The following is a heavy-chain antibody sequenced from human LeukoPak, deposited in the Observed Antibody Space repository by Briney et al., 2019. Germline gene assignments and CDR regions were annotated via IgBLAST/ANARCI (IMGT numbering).Heavy chain of an antibody. D-gene: IGHD6-13*01. CDR3: ARGGASSRYFNS. Sequence: PSETLSLTCTVSGYSISSGYYWGWIRQPPGKGLEWIGSIYHSGSTYYNPSLKSRVTISVDTSKNQFSLELTSVTSADTAVYYCARGGASSRYFNSWGQGTLVTVSS. CDR2: IYHSGST. V-gene: IGHV4-38-2*02. CDR1: GYSISSGYY. J-gene: IGHJ4*02.